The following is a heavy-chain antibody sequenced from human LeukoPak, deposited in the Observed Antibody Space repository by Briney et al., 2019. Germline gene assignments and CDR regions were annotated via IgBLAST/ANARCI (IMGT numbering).Heavy chain of an antibody. CDR3: ARLFHVPLLRGRYYYYYYMDV. Sequence: GESLKISCKGSGYSFTSYWIGWVRQMPGKGLEWMGIIYPGDSDTRYSPSFQGQVTISADKSISTAYLQWSSLKAADTAMYYCARLFHVPLLRGRYYYYYYMDVWGKGTTVTVSS. V-gene: IGHV5-51*01. J-gene: IGHJ6*03. CDR1: GYSFTSYW. D-gene: IGHD2-15*01. CDR2: IYPGDSDT.